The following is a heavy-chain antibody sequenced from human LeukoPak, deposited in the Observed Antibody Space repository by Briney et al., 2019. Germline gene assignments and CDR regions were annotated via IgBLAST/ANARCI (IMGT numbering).Heavy chain of an antibody. Sequence: SETLSLTCTVSGGSISSYYWSWIRQPPGKGVEWIGYIYYSGSTNYNPSLKSRVTISVDTSKNQFSLKLSSVTTADTPVYYCARRETSRSPKGNWFDPWGQGTLVTVSS. CDR3: ARRETSRSPKGNWFDP. CDR2: IYYSGST. D-gene: IGHD6-13*01. J-gene: IGHJ5*02. V-gene: IGHV4-59*08. CDR1: GGSISSYY.